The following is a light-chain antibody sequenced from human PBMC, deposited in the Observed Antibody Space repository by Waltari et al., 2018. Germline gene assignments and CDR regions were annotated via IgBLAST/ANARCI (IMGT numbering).Light chain of an antibody. Sequence: DVVMTQSPPSLPVTLGQPASISCRSSQSLVDSDGHTYLNWSHQRPGQSPRRLIYKVSYRDSGVPDRFSGSGSGTDFTLKISRVEAEDVGVYYCMQGTQWPWTFGQGTKVEIK. V-gene: IGKV2-30*01. CDR2: KVS. CDR1: QSLVDSDGHTY. J-gene: IGKJ1*01. CDR3: MQGTQWPWT.